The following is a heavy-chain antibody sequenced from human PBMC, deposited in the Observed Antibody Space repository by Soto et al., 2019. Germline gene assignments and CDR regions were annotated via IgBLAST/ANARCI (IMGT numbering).Heavy chain of an antibody. V-gene: IGHV4-39*01. D-gene: IGHD3-22*01. Sequence: PSETLSLTCSVSGDSISNSRFYWAWIHRPPGEGLEWIGSIYHTGNAYYNPSLKSRVTISVDTSKNQFSLKLTSVTAADAALYYCARDFFDSSDYTTNWFDPWGQGTLVTVS. CDR1: GDSISNSRFY. CDR3: ARDFFDSSDYTTNWFDP. CDR2: IYHTGNA. J-gene: IGHJ5*02.